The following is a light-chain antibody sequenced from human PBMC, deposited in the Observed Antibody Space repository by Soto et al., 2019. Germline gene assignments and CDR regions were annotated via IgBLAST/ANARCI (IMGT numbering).Light chain of an antibody. CDR3: QQYGSSPNT. Sequence: EIVLTQSPGTLSLSPGERTTLSCRASQSVGSSFLAWYQQKPGQAPRLLIYGASSRATGIPDRFSGSGSGTDFTITISRLEPEDFAVYYCQQYGSSPNTFGQGTKLEI. J-gene: IGKJ2*01. V-gene: IGKV3-20*01. CDR1: QSVGSSF. CDR2: GAS.